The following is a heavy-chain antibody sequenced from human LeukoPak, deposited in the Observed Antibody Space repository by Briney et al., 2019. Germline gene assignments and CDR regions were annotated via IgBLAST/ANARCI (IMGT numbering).Heavy chain of an antibody. J-gene: IGHJ4*02. CDR3: AKSRNFDWLPSDY. CDR2: IKSKTDGGTT. D-gene: IGHD3-9*01. V-gene: IGHV3-15*01. CDR1: GFTFSNAW. Sequence: GGSLRLSCAASGFTFSNAWMSWVRQAPGKGLEWVGRIKSKTDGGTTDYAAPVKGRFTISRDDSKNTLYLQMNSLRAEDTALYYCAKSRNFDWLPSDYWGQGTLVTVSS.